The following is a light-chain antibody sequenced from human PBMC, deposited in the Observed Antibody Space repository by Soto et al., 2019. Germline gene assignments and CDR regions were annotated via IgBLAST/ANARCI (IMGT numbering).Light chain of an antibody. CDR3: QQRSNWPRT. CDR2: GAS. Sequence: EIILTQSPDTLSLSPGERVTLSCRASQSVSSSLAWYQQKPGRAPRLLIYGASTRATGIPARFSGSGSGTEFTLTISSLEPEDFAVYYCQQRSNWPRTFGQGTKVDIK. V-gene: IGKV3-11*01. J-gene: IGKJ1*01. CDR1: QSVSSS.